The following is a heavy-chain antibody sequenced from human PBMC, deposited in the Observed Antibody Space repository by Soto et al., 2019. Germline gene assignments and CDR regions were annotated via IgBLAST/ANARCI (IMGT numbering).Heavy chain of an antibody. J-gene: IGHJ4*02. D-gene: IGHD6-19*01. CDR3: AKDSSGWPRDLDY. V-gene: IGHV3-30*18. Sequence: GSLRLSCAASGFTFSSYGMHWVRQAPGKGLEWVAVISYDGSNKYYADSVKGRFTISRDNSKNTLYLQMNSLRAEDTAVYYCAKDSSGWPRDLDYWGQGTLVTVSS. CDR1: GFTFSSYG. CDR2: ISYDGSNK.